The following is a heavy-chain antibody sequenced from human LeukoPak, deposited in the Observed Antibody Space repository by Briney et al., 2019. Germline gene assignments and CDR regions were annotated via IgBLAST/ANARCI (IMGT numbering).Heavy chain of an antibody. CDR2: IYYSGST. D-gene: IGHD5-18*01. J-gene: IGHJ4*02. Sequence: PSETLSLTCAVYGGSISGDYWSWIRQPPGKGLEWIGYIYYSGSTNYNPSLKSRVTISVDTSKNQFSLKLSSLTVATTPVFDCAGVSSRLRYSYGTNTYFEYWGEGTLVTVSS. CDR1: GGSISGDY. CDR3: AGVSSRLRYSYGTNTYFEY. V-gene: IGHV4-59*01.